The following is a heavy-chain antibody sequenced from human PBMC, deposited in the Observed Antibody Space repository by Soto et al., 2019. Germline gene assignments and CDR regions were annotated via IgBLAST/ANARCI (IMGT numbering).Heavy chain of an antibody. J-gene: IGHJ5*02. D-gene: IGHD6-6*01. CDR2: ISAYNGNT. CDR1: GYTFTSYG. V-gene: IGHV1-18*01. CDR3: ASWDSYSSSSWFDP. Sequence: QVQLVQSGAEVKKPGASVKVSCKASGYTFTSYGISWVRQDPGQALEWMGWISAYNGNTNYAQKLQGRVTMTTDTSTSTAYMELRSLRSDDTAVYYCASWDSYSSSSWFDPWGQGTLVTVSS.